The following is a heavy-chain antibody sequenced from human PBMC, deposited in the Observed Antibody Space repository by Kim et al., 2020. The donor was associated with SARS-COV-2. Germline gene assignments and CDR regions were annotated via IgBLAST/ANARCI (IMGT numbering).Heavy chain of an antibody. D-gene: IGHD7-27*01. CDR1: GYTFSLYG. Sequence: ASVKVSCKASGYTFSLYGVSWVRQAPGQGLEWVGWISGDNVDTYYAQKLQGRVILTTDTSTSTANMAVRSLRSDGTAVYYCVRLGTDYWGQGALVTVSS. CDR2: ISGDNVDT. V-gene: IGHV1-18*01. J-gene: IGHJ4*02. CDR3: VRLGTDY.